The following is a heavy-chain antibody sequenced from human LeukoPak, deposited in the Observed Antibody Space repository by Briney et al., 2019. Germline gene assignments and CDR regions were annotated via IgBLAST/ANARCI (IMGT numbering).Heavy chain of an antibody. CDR2: ISANNGNT. Sequence: ASVKVSCKASGYTFTSYGFSWVRQAPGQGLEWMGWISANNGNTHYAQKLQGRVTMTTDTSTSTAYMDLGSPSSDDTAVYYCASPTEPPAGYFDYWGQGTMVTVSS. CDR3: ASPTEPPAGYFDY. V-gene: IGHV1-18*04. J-gene: IGHJ4*02. CDR1: GYTFTSYG. D-gene: IGHD3-10*01.